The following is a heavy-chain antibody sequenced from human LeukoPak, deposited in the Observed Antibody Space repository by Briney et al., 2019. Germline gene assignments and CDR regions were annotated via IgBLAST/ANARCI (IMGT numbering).Heavy chain of an antibody. CDR3: ARALRLSMPFYFDY. Sequence: SETLSLTCAVYGGSFSGYYWSWIRQPPGKGLEWIGEIYHSGSTNYNPSLKSRVTISVDKSKNQFSLKLSSVTAADTAVYYCARALRLSMPFYFDYWGQGSLVTVSS. CDR1: GGSFSGYY. CDR2: IYHSGST. V-gene: IGHV4-34*01. D-gene: IGHD2/OR15-2a*01. J-gene: IGHJ4*02.